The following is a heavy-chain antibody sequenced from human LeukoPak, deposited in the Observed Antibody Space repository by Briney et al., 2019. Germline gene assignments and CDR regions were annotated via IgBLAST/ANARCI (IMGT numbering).Heavy chain of an antibody. CDR2: IYWDDDK. J-gene: IGHJ4*02. Sequence: CGATLVKPTEPLTLTYKHSGFSLSTSAVGVGWIRQPPGKPLDRLAVIYWDDDKRYSPSLKSGLTITKDTSKNQVFLTMTNMGPVDTAIYYCAHTPNYYDEYYFDYWGQGILVSVSS. D-gene: IGHD3-22*01. CDR1: GFSLSTSAVG. V-gene: IGHV2-5*02. CDR3: AHTPNYYDEYYFDY.